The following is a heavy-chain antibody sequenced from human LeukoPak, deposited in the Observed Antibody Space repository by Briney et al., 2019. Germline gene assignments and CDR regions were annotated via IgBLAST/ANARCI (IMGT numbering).Heavy chain of an antibody. V-gene: IGHV3-30*18. D-gene: IGHD2-21*01. CDR1: GFTFSSYG. CDR2: ISYDGSSK. CDR3: AKDLVFNYGGSQWAFDV. Sequence: GGSLRLSCAASGFTFSSYGMHWVRQAPGKGLEWVAVISYDGSSKDYAGSVKGRFTISRDNSKNTLYLQMNSLRAEDTAVYYCAKDLVFNYGGSQWAFDVWGQGTMVTVSS. J-gene: IGHJ3*01.